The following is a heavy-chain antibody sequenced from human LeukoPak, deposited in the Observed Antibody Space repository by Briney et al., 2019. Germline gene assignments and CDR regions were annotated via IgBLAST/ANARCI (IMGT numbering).Heavy chain of an antibody. CDR1: DCPVSDNY. CDR2: ISNDGVT. J-gene: IGHJ4*02. D-gene: IGHD3-10*01. V-gene: IGHV3-53*01. CDR3: GGSGSYYTPSYY. Sequence: GGSLRLSCATSDCPVSDNYMSWVRQAPGRGLEWVSVISNDGVTDYADSVKGRFTISRDDSNDTVFLQMSSLRPEDTAVYYCGGSGSYYTPSYYWGQGTLVTVSS.